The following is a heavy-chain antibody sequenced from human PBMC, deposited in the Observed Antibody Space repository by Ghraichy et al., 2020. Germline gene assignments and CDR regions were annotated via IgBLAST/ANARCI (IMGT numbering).Heavy chain of an antibody. CDR2: IYYSGST. V-gene: IGHV4-31*03. D-gene: IGHD3-10*01. CDR3: ARDWSGVRGEFDY. CDR1: GGSISSGGYY. J-gene: IGHJ4*02. Sequence: LRLSCTVSGGSISSGGYYWSWIRQHPGKGLEWIGYIYYSGSTYYNPSLKSRVTISVDTSKNQFSLKLSSVTAADTAVYYCARDWSGVRGEFDYWGQGTLVTVSS.